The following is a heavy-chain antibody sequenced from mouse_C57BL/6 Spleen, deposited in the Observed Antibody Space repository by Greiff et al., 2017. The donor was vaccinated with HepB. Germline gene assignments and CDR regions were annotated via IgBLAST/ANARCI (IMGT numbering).Heavy chain of an antibody. Sequence: EVQLQQSGPELVKPGASVKISCKASGYSFTGYYMNWVKQSPEKSLEWIGEINPSTGGTTYNQKFKAKATLTVDKSSSTAYMQLKSLTSEDSAVYYCARWGITTVVATPFDYWGQGTTLTVSS. D-gene: IGHD1-1*01. J-gene: IGHJ2*01. CDR1: GYSFTGYY. CDR3: ARWGITTVVATPFDY. V-gene: IGHV1-42*01. CDR2: INPSTGGT.